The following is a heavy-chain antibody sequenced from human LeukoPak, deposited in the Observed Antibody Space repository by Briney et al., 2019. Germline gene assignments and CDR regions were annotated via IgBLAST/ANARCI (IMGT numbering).Heavy chain of an antibody. CDR1: GYTFTSYD. V-gene: IGHV1-8*01. Sequence: GASVKVSCKASGYTFTSYDINWVRQATGQGLEWMGWMNPNRGNTGYAQKFQGRVTMTRNTSISTAYMELSSLRSEDTAVYYCAREIADCSSTSCYRGSWLDPGGQGTLFTVSA. D-gene: IGHD2-2*01. CDR2: MNPNRGNT. J-gene: IGHJ5*02. CDR3: AREIADCSSTSCYRGSWLDP.